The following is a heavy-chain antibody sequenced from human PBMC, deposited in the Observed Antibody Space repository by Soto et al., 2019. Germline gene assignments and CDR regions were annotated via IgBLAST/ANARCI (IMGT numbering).Heavy chain of an antibody. D-gene: IGHD3-3*01. CDR3: ARSPHYDFWSGWFDP. V-gene: IGHV4-59*01. Sequence: SETLSLTCTVSGGSISSYYWSWIRQPPGKGLEWIGYIYYSGSTNYNPSLKNRVTISVDTSKNQFSLKLSSVTAADTAVYYCARSPHYDFWSGWFDPWGQGTLVTVS. CDR2: IYYSGST. J-gene: IGHJ5*02. CDR1: GGSISSYY.